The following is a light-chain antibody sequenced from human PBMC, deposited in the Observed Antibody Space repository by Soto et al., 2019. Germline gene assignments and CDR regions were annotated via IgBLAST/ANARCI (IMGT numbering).Light chain of an antibody. CDR1: QSISAW. CDR3: QQYHSYPLT. V-gene: IGKV1-5*03. Sequence: DIQMTQSPSTLSASVGGRVTITCRASQSISAWLAWYQQKPGKAPKLLIYKASNVESGVPSRFSGSGSGTEFTLTISSLQPDDFATYYCQQYHSYPLTFGQGTRLEIK. J-gene: IGKJ5*01. CDR2: KAS.